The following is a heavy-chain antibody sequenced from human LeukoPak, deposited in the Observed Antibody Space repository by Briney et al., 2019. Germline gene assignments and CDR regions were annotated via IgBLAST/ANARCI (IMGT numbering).Heavy chain of an antibody. Sequence: GGSLRLSCAASGFTFSSYWMHWVRQAPGKGLVWVSRINSDGSSTSYADSVKGRFTISRDNAKNTLYLQMNSLRAEDTAMYYCARYPPLSSPYYYYYYYMDVWGKGTTVTVSS. V-gene: IGHV3-74*01. J-gene: IGHJ6*03. D-gene: IGHD6-13*01. CDR2: INSDGSST. CDR1: GFTFSSYW. CDR3: ARYPPLSSPYYYYYYYMDV.